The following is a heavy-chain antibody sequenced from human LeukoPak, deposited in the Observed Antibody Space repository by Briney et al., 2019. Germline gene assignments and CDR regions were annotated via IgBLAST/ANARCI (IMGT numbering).Heavy chain of an antibody. J-gene: IGHJ3*02. Sequence: SETLSLTCAVSGYSISSGYYWGWIRQPPGTGLEWIGSIYHSGSTYYNPSLKSRVTISVDMSKNQFSLKLSSVTAADTAVYYYARRSCSSTSCYPLDAFDIWGQGTMVTVSS. V-gene: IGHV4-38-2*01. CDR3: ARRSCSSTSCYPLDAFDI. CDR1: GYSISSGYY. D-gene: IGHD2-2*01. CDR2: IYHSGST.